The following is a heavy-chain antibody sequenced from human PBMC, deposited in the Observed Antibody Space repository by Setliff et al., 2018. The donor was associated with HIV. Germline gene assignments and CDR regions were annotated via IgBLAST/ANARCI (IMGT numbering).Heavy chain of an antibody. Sequence: SCTASRGAYPTFAFNWVRQAPGQGLEWMGGIIPIYGTANYAQRFLGRATITADGSTSTMELTSLTSEDTAVYYCASDSPTARFEEVSEHFYFYMDVWGRGTTVTVS. V-gene: IGHV1-69*01. CDR2: IIPIYGTA. CDR1: RGAYPTFA. J-gene: IGHJ6*03. CDR3: ASDSPTARFEEVSEHFYFYMDV. D-gene: IGHD3-10*01.